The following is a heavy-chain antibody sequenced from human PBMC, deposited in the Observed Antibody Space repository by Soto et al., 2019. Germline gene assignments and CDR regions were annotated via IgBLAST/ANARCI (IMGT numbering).Heavy chain of an antibody. CDR3: AKVHDSSYDYYGMDV. CDR1: GFTFSSYG. CDR2: ISYDGSNK. D-gene: IGHD6-13*01. Sequence: QVQLVESGGGVVQPGRSLRLSCAASGFTFSSYGMHWVRQAPGKGLEWVAVISYDGSNKYYADSVKGRFTISRDNSKNTLYLQMNSLRAEDTAVYYCAKVHDSSYDYYGMDVWGQGTTVTVSS. V-gene: IGHV3-30*18. J-gene: IGHJ6*02.